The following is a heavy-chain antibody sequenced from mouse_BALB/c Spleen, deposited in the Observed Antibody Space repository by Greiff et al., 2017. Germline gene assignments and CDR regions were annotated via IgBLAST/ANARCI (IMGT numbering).Heavy chain of an antibody. CDR1: GFTFSDYY. Sequence: EVMLVESGGGLVKPGGSLKLSCAASGFTFSDYYMYWVRQTPEKRLEWVATISDGGSYTYYPDSVKGRFTISRDNAKNNLSLQMSSLKSEDTAMYYCARGYDYDVGFAYWGQGTLVTVSA. V-gene: IGHV5-4*02. D-gene: IGHD2-4*01. CDR2: ISDGGSYT. J-gene: IGHJ3*01. CDR3: ARGYDYDVGFAY.